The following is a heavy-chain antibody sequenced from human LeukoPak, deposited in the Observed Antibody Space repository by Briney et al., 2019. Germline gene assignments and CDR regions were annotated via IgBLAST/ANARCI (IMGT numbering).Heavy chain of an antibody. D-gene: IGHD3-16*01. CDR1: GGSISSYY. Sequence: SETLSLTCTVSGGSISSYYWSWIRQPPGKGLEWIGYIYYSGSTNYNPSLKSRVTISVDTSKNQFSLKLSSVTAADTAVYYCARGYGGAPKGYYSDYWGQGTLVTVSS. CDR3: ARGYGGAPKGYYSDY. J-gene: IGHJ4*02. V-gene: IGHV4-59*01. CDR2: IYYSGST.